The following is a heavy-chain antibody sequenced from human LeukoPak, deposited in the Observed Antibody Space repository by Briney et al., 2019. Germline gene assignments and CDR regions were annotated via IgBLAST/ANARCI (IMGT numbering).Heavy chain of an antibody. CDR1: GGSISSDY. CDR2: IYYTGST. V-gene: IGHV4-59*01. CDR3: ARALDSSGYSDY. D-gene: IGHD3-22*01. J-gene: IGHJ4*02. Sequence: SETLSLTCTISGGSISSDYWSWIRQPPGKGLEWIGYIYYTGSTNYNPSLKSRVTISVDTSKNQFSLKLSSVTAADTAVYYCARALDSSGYSDYWGQGTLVTVSS.